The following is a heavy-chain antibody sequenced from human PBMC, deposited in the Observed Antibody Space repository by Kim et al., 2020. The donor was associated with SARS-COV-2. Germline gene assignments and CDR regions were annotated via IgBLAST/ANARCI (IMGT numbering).Heavy chain of an antibody. V-gene: IGHV3-74*01. D-gene: IGHD6-19*01. CDR3: TRGYRSGWSYPYFDY. J-gene: IGHJ4*02. Sequence: ADPVKARVPISRDNAKNTQYLQMNSLNAEDTAVYDCTRGYRSGWSYPYFDYWGQGTLLTVSS.